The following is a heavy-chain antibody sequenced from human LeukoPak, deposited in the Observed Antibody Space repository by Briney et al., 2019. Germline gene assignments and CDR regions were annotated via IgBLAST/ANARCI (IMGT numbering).Heavy chain of an antibody. J-gene: IGHJ4*02. CDR2: ISGSGGST. CDR3: AKAGRAPHRLTSYYFDY. CDR1: GFTFSSYA. D-gene: IGHD1-26*01. Sequence: HPGGSLRLSCAASGFTFSSYAMSWVRQAPGKGLEWVSAISGSGGSTYYADSVKGRFTISRDNSKNTLYLQMNSLRAEDTAVYYCAKAGRAPHRLTSYYFDYWGQGTLVTVSS. V-gene: IGHV3-23*01.